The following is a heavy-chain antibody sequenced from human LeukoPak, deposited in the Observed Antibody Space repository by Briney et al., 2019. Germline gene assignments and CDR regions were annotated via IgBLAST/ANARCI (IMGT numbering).Heavy chain of an antibody. V-gene: IGHV4-61*02. J-gene: IGHJ6*03. CDR1: GGSISSGSFS. Sequence: SETLSLTCAVSGGSISSGSFSWSWIRQPAGKGLEWIGRIYTSGTTSYNPSLKSRVTISLDTSKNQFSLKLSSVTAADTAVYYCARDGGYNHGFHYMDVWGKGTTVTVSS. D-gene: IGHD5-18*01. CDR3: ARDGGYNHGFHYMDV. CDR2: IYTSGTT.